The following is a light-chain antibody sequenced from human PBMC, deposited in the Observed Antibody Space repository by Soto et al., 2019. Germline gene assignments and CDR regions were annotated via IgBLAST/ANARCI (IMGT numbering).Light chain of an antibody. Sequence: DIQMTQSPSSLSASVGDRVTISCRASQGIGTYLAWYQQKPGKAPKLLIYAASLRATGIPVRCSGSGSGTNFTLTISSLQSEDFAVYYCQQYNKWPPITFGQGTRLEIK. CDR3: QQYNKWPPIT. CDR2: AAS. V-gene: IGKV1-9*01. J-gene: IGKJ5*01. CDR1: QGIGTY.